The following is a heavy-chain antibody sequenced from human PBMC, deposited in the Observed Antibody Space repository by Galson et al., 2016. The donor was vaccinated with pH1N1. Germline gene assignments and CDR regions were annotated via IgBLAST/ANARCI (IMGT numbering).Heavy chain of an antibody. CDR2: IKQDGSKI. CDR3: ARAIATADSL. J-gene: IGHJ4*02. D-gene: IGHD6-13*01. V-gene: IGHV3-7*01. Sequence: SLRLSCAASGFTSSSYWMNWVRQAPGKGLEWVANIKQDGSKIYYVDSVKGRFTISRDNAKNSLYLQMNSLRAEDTAVYYCARAIATADSLWGQGTLVTVSS. CDR1: GFTSSSYW.